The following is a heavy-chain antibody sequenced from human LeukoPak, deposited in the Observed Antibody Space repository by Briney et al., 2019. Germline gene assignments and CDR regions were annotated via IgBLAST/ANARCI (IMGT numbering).Heavy chain of an antibody. V-gene: IGHV3-74*01. Sequence: PGGSLRLSCAASGFTFSSYWMHWVRQAPGKGLVWVSRINTDGSSTSYADSVKGRFTISRDNSKNTMYLQMNSLRAEDTAVYYCAKEPNAYSSDSYFDYWGQGTLVTVSS. D-gene: IGHD3-10*01. J-gene: IGHJ4*02. CDR2: INTDGSST. CDR3: AKEPNAYSSDSYFDY. CDR1: GFTFSSYW.